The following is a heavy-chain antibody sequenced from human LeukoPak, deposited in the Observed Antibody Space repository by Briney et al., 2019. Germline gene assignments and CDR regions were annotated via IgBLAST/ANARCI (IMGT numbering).Heavy chain of an antibody. J-gene: IGHJ4*02. CDR2: MSNDGINK. CDR1: GFTFSSYA. D-gene: IGHD2-2*01. V-gene: IGHV3-30-3*01. CDR3: ARDPVSSALQINSDF. Sequence: GGSLRLSCAASGFTFSSYAMHWVRQAPGKGLEWVAVMSNDGINKYYAGSVRGRFTISRDNSKNTLFLQMNSLRPEDTAVYYCARDPVSSALQINSDFWGQGALVTVSS.